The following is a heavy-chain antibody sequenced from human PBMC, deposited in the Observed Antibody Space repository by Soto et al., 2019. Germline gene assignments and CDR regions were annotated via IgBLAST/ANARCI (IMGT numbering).Heavy chain of an antibody. D-gene: IGHD3-10*01. V-gene: IGHV3-21*01. CDR3: ARVGSGSYYTNYYYYGMDV. CDR2: ISSSSSYI. J-gene: IGHJ6*02. Sequence: EVQLVESGGGLVKPGGSLRLSGAASGFTFSSYSMNWVRQAPGKGLEWVSSISSSSSYIYYADSVKGRFTISRDNAKNSLYLQMNSLRAEDTAVYYCARVGSGSYYTNYYYYGMDVWGQGTTVTVSS. CDR1: GFTFSSYS.